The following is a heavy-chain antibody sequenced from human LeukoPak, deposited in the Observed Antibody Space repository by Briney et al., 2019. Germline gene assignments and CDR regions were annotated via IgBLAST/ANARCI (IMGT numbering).Heavy chain of an antibody. Sequence: GGSLRLSCAASGFTFSSYAMSWVRQAPGKGLEWVSAISGSGGSTYYADSVKGRFTISRDNSKNMLYLQMNSLRAEDTAVYYCARDSIRQQLYYFDYWGQGTLVTVSS. CDR1: GFTFSSYA. CDR2: ISGSGGST. J-gene: IGHJ4*02. CDR3: ARDSIRQQLYYFDY. D-gene: IGHD6-13*01. V-gene: IGHV3-23*01.